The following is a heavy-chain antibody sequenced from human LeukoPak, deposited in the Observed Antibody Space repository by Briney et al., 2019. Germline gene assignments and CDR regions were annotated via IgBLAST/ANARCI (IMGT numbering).Heavy chain of an antibody. D-gene: IGHD3-10*01. Sequence: GGSLRLSCAASGFTFSNQYVIWIRQAPGKGPEWVSYISGSGETKYYADSVKGRFTISKDNAKNSLDLQMNSLRAEDTAVYYCVRLPYYALLDPWGQGTLVTVSS. J-gene: IGHJ5*02. CDR2: ISGSGETK. CDR3: VRLPYYALLDP. CDR1: GFTFSNQY. V-gene: IGHV3-11*04.